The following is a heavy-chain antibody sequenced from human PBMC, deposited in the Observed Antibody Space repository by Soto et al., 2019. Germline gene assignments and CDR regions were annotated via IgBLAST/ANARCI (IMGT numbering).Heavy chain of an antibody. CDR2: IIPIFGTA. D-gene: IGHD2-15*01. J-gene: IGHJ3*02. CDR3: ARDNNCSGGSCYPLRAFDI. V-gene: IGHV1-69*13. Sequence: RASVKVSCKASGGTFSSYAISWVRQAPGQGLEWMGGIIPIFGTANYAQKFQGRVTITADESTSTAYMELSSLRSEDTAVYYCARDNNCSGGSCYPLRAFDIWATGQWSPSPQ. CDR1: GGTFSSYA.